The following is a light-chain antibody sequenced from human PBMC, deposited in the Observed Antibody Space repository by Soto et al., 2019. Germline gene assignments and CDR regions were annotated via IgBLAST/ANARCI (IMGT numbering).Light chain of an antibody. CDR3: QQRSSWPALT. Sequence: EIVLTQSPATLSLSPGERATLSCRASQSVSSYLAWYQQNPGPAPRLLIYDASNRATGIPARFSGSGSGTDFTLTISSLEPEDFAVYYCQQRSSWPALTFGGGTKVEIK. CDR2: DAS. CDR1: QSVSSY. V-gene: IGKV3-11*01. J-gene: IGKJ4*01.